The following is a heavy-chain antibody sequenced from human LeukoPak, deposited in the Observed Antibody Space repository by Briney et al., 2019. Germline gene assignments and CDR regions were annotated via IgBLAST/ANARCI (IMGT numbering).Heavy chain of an antibody. CDR3: ARDYGSGTYSPDY. CDR1: GFTFSSYG. J-gene: IGHJ4*02. V-gene: IGHV3-33*01. D-gene: IGHD3-10*01. Sequence: GGSLRLSCAASGFTFSSYGMHWVRQAPGKGLEWVSVIWHDGSNKYYADSVKGRFTISRDNSKNTLYLQMNSLRAEDTAVYYCARDYGSGTYSPDYWGQGTLVTVSS. CDR2: IWHDGSNK.